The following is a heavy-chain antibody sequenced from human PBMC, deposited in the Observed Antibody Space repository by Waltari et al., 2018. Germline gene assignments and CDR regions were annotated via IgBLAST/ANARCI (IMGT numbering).Heavy chain of an antibody. D-gene: IGHD6-13*01. CDR3: ARLPREQQLAENFDY. CDR2: IYYSGST. Sequence: QLQLQESGPGLVKPSETLSLTCTVSGGSISSRSYYWGWIRQPPGKGLEWIGSIYYSGSTYYNPSLKSRVTISVDTSKNQFSLKLSSVTAADTAVYYCARLPREQQLAENFDYWGQGTLVTVSS. CDR1: GGSISSRSYY. V-gene: IGHV4-39*07. J-gene: IGHJ4*02.